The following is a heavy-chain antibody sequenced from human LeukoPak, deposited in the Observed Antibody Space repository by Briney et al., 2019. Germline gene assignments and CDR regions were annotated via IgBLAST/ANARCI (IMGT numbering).Heavy chain of an antibody. D-gene: IGHD3-3*01. J-gene: IGHJ6*02. CDR1: GFTFSDYY. Sequence: GGSLRLSCAASGFTFSDYYMSWIRQAPGKGLEWVSYISSSGSTIYYADSVKGRFTISRDNAKNSLYLQMNSLRAEDTAVYYCERVYDFWSGYYGYGMDVWGQGTTVTVSS. V-gene: IGHV3-11*01. CDR3: ERVYDFWSGYYGYGMDV. CDR2: ISSSGSTI.